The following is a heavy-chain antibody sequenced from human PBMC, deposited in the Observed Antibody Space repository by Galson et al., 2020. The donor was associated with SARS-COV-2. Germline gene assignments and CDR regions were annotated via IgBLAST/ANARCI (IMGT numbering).Heavy chain of an antibody. CDR3: AKIAATGGSFDI. CDR2: IDTAAYT. Sequence: RRSLRLSCAASGSTFSSYDMHWVRQPTGKRLEWVSAIDTAAYTYYTDSVKGRFTISRENAKKSLYLQMNSLRAEDTAVYYCAKIAATGGSFDIWGQGTMVSVSS. CDR1: GSTFSSYD. J-gene: IGHJ3*02. V-gene: IGHV3-13*01. D-gene: IGHD6-13*01.